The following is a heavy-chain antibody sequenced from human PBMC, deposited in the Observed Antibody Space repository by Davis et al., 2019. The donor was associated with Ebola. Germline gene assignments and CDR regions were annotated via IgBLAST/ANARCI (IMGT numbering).Heavy chain of an antibody. CDR2: INPNSGGT. J-gene: IGHJ6*04. CDR1: GYTFTGYY. Sequence: AASVTVSCKASGYTFTGYYMHWVRQAPGQGLEWMGRINPNSGGTNYAQKFQGRVTMTRDTSISTAYMELSRLRSDDTAVYYCAREGYYYDSSGYGMDVWGKGTTVTVSS. D-gene: IGHD3-22*01. CDR3: AREGYYYDSSGYGMDV. V-gene: IGHV1-2*06.